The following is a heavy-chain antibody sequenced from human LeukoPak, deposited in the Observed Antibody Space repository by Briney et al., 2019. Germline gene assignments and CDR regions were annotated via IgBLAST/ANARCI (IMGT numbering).Heavy chain of an antibody. Sequence: GASVKVSCKASGYTFTSYYMHWVRQAPGQGLEWMGIINPSGGSTSYAQKFQGRVTMTRDMSTSTVYMELSSLRSEDTAVYYCARSSPYIVVVPAATPAKTINWFDPWGQGTLVTVSS. CDR3: ARSSPYIVVVPAATPAKTINWFDP. CDR1: GYTFTSYY. D-gene: IGHD2-2*01. CDR2: INPSGGST. V-gene: IGHV1-46*01. J-gene: IGHJ5*02.